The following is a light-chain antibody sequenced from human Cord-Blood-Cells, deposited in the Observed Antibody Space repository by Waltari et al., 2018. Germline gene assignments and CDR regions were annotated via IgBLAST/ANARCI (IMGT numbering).Light chain of an antibody. J-gene: IGKJ2*01. CDR1: QSVSSN. CDR3: QQYNNWPPYT. Sequence: EIVMLQSPATLSVSPGESATLSCRASQSVSSNLAWYQQKPGQAPRLLIYGASTRATGIPARFSGSGSGTEFTLTISSLQSEDFAVYYCQQYNNWPPYTFGQGTKLEIK. V-gene: IGKV3-15*01. CDR2: GAS.